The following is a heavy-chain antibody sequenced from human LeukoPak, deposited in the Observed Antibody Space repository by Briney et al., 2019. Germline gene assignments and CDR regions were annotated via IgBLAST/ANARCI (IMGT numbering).Heavy chain of an antibody. D-gene: IGHD2-2*01. CDR1: GFTFSSYC. CDR2: IWYDGSNK. Sequence: GGSLRLSCAASGFTFSSYCMHWVRQAPGKGLEWVAVIWYDGSNKYYTDSMKGPLTISRDTSKNTLYLQMNSLTAEATAVYYCAKVAFSWRYCSSTSCYSDYYYYMDVWGKGTMVTVSS. J-gene: IGHJ6*03. V-gene: IGHV3-33*06. CDR3: AKVAFSWRYCSSTSCYSDYYYYMDV.